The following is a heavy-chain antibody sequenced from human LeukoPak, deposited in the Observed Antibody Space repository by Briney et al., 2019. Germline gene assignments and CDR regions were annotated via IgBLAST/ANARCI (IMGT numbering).Heavy chain of an antibody. CDR2: ISGNGGNT. Sequence: GGSLRLSCAASGFTFSSYAMTWVRQAPGKGLEWVSGISGNGGNTYYADSVKGRFTISRDNSKNTLYLQMNSLRAEDTAVYYCARGISIAAAGTRNYYYYMDVWGKGTTVTVSS. CDR1: GFTFSSYA. J-gene: IGHJ6*03. V-gene: IGHV3-23*01. CDR3: ARGISIAAAGTRNYYYYMDV. D-gene: IGHD6-13*01.